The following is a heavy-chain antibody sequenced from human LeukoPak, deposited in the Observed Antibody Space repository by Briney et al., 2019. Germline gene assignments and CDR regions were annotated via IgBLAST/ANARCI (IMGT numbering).Heavy chain of an antibody. D-gene: IGHD1-26*01. CDR1: GGSFSGYY. J-gene: IGHJ5*02. Sequence: TSETLSLTCAVYGGSFSGYYWSWIRQHPGKGLEWIGEINHSGSTDYNPSLKSRVTISVDTSKNQFSLKLSSVAAADTAVYYCARGTIVGATNWFDPWGQGTLVTVSS. V-gene: IGHV4-34*01. CDR3: ARGTIVGATNWFDP. CDR2: INHSGST.